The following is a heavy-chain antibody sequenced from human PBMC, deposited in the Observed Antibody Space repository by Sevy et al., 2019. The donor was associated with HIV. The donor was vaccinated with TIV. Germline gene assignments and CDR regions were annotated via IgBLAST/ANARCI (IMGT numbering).Heavy chain of an antibody. Sequence: GGSLRLSCAASGFSFSTYWMHWVRQAPGKGLEWVANIKQDESEKYYVASVKGRFTISRDNAKNSVYLEMNSLRPEDGGVYDGAKGNSGSFDYWGQGTLVTVSS. CDR2: IKQDESEK. CDR1: GFSFSTYW. CDR3: AKGNSGSFDY. J-gene: IGHJ4*02. D-gene: IGHD3-22*01. V-gene: IGHV3-7*01.